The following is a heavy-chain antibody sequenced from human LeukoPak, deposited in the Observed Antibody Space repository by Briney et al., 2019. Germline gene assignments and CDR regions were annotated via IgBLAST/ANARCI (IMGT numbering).Heavy chain of an antibody. Sequence: GGSLRLSCAPSGLSFNSCGMHWVRQAPGKGLEWVAVISSDGSNKYYADSVKGRFTISRDNSKNTLSLQMNSLRTEDTAVFYCAKGSGGSGSFYNHFDCWGQGTLVTVSS. CDR3: AKGSGGSGSFYNHFDC. CDR1: GLSFNSCG. J-gene: IGHJ4*02. V-gene: IGHV3-30*18. CDR2: ISSDGSNK. D-gene: IGHD3-10*01.